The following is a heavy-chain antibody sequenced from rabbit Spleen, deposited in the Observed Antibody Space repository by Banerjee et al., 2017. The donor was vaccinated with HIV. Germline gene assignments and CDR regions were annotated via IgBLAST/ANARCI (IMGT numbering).Heavy chain of an antibody. V-gene: IGHV1S45*01. CDR3: ARSLNAEWDGRYFTL. CDR2: IHTGSSDST. Sequence: QEQLVESGGDLVKPGASLTLTCTASGFSFSNSYWICWVRQAPGKGLEWIACIHTGSSDSTYYASWAKGRFTISKTSSTTVTLQMTGLTAADTATYFCARSLNAEWDGRYFTLWGQGTLVTVS. D-gene: IGHD4-2*01. J-gene: IGHJ4*01. CDR1: GFSFSNSYW.